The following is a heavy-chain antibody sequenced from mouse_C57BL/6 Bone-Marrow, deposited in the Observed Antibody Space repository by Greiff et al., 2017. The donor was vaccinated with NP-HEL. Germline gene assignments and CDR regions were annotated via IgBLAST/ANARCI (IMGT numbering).Heavy chain of an antibody. CDR2: IDPENGDT. CDR3: TTPLNYYGSSSWAMDY. J-gene: IGHJ4*01. Sequence: VQLQQSGAELVRPGASVKLSCTASGFNIKDDYMHWVKQRPEQGLEWIGWIDPENGDTEYASKFQGKATITADTSSNTAYRQLSSLTSEDTAVYYCTTPLNYYGSSSWAMDYWGQGTSVTVSS. CDR1: GFNIKDDY. V-gene: IGHV14-4*01. D-gene: IGHD1-1*01.